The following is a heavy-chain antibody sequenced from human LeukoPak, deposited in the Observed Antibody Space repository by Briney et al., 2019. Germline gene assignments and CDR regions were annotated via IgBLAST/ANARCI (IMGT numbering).Heavy chain of an antibody. V-gene: IGHV1-2*02. CDR2: INPNSGGT. CDR3: ARGPSRAGATNWFDP. CDR1: GYTFTGYY. D-gene: IGHD1-26*01. Sequence: ASVKVSCKASGYTFTGYYMHWVRQAPGQGLEWMGWINPNSGGTNYAQKFQGRVTMTRDTSISTAYMELSRLRSEDTAAYYCARGPSRAGATNWFDPWGQGTLVTVSS. J-gene: IGHJ5*02.